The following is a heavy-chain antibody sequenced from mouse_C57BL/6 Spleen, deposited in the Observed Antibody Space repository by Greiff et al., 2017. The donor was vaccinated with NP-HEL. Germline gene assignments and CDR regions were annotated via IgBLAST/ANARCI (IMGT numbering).Heavy chain of an antibody. J-gene: IGHJ2*01. CDR1: GYTFTSYD. Sequence: VKLQESGPELVKPGASVKLSCKASGYTFTSYDVNWVKQRPGQGLEWIGWVYPRDGSTMYNEKFKGKATLTVDTSSSTTYMALHSLTSDDSAVYFCARPLYRGYYFDTWGQGTTLTGSS. V-gene: IGHV1-85*01. D-gene: IGHD6-1*01. CDR2: VYPRDGST. CDR3: ARPLYRGYYFDT.